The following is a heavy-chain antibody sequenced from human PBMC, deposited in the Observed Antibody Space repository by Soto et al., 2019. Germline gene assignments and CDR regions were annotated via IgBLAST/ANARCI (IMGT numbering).Heavy chain of an antibody. CDR2: ISSNGGST. V-gene: IGHV3-64D*06. D-gene: IGHD2-21*02. J-gene: IGHJ4*02. CDR1: GFTFSSYA. Sequence: SGGSLRLSCSASGFTFSSYAMHWVRQAPGKGLEYVSAISSNGGSTYYADSVKGRFTISRDNSKNTLYLQMSSLRAEDTAVYYCVKVGDTVVTPAVLDYWGQGTMVTV. CDR3: VKVGDTVVTPAVLDY.